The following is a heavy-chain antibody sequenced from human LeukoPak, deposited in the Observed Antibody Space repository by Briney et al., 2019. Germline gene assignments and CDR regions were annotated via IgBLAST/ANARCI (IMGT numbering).Heavy chain of an antibody. CDR3: ARAVTPGGYFDY. J-gene: IGHJ4*02. CDR1: GFTVGSNY. D-gene: IGHD4-11*01. V-gene: IGHV3-66*01. Sequence: GSLRLSCAASGFTVGSNYMTWVRQAPGKGLEWVSLIYSGGSTYYADSVKGRFTISRDNSKNTLYLQMNSLRAEDTAVYYCARAVTPGGYFDYWGQGTLVTVSS. CDR2: IYSGGST.